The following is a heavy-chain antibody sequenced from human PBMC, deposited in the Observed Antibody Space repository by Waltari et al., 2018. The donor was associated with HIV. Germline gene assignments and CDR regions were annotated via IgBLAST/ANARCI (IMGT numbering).Heavy chain of an antibody. J-gene: IGHJ6*02. CDR2: IKQDGSEK. Sequence: EVQLVESGGGLVQPGGSLRLSCAASGFTFSSYWMSWVRQAPGKGLEWVANIKQDGSEKCYVDPVKGRFTISRDNAKNSLYLQMNGLRAEDTAVYYCASLRGNPYYYYGMDVWGQGTTGTVSS. CDR1: GFTFSSYW. V-gene: IGHV3-7*01. CDR3: ASLRGNPYYYYGMDV. D-gene: IGHD3-9*01.